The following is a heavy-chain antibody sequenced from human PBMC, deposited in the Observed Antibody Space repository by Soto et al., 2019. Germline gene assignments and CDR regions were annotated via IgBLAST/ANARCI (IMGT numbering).Heavy chain of an antibody. CDR1: GGSISSAAYC. CDR2: IYDGGTT. J-gene: IGHJ4*02. CDR3: ARGPSGDKVDY. Sequence: SETLSLTCTVSGGSISSAAYCWSWIRQSPDKGLEWIGHIYDGGTTYSSPSLKGRVTISADTSETQFSLKLNSVSAADTAVYYWARGPSGDKVDYWGQGIQVTVSS. D-gene: IGHD7-27*01. V-gene: IGHV4-30-4*02.